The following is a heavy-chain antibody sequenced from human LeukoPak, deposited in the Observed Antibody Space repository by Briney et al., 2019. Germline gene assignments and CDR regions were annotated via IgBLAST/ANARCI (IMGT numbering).Heavy chain of an antibody. V-gene: IGHV3-66*01. J-gene: IGHJ4*02. CDR2: VYSGGST. D-gene: IGHD3-10*01. CDR1: GFTVSSNY. Sequence: GGSLRLSCAASGFTVSSNYMSWVRQAPGKGLEWVSFVYSGGSTYYADSVKGRFTISRDNSKNTLYLQMNSLRAEDTAVHYCARVVMYGSGIFFDYWGQGTLVTVSS. CDR3: ARVVMYGSGIFFDY.